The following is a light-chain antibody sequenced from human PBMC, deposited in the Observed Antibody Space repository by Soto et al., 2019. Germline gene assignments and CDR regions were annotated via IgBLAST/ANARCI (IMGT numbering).Light chain of an antibody. CDR1: QSIRRR. Sequence: EIVMTQSPATLSVSPGDRATLSCRASQSIRRRLAWYQQKPGQAPRLLIYGASTRATGIPARFSGSGSETEFTLTISSLQSEDFAVYYCQQYKSWPPFTFGQGTRLEIK. V-gene: IGKV3-15*01. CDR2: GAS. CDR3: QQYKSWPPFT. J-gene: IGKJ5*01.